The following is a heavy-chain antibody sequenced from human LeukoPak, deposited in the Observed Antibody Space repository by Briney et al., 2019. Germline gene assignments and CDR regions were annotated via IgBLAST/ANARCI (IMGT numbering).Heavy chain of an antibody. CDR3: ARWSYSSDWYFGTFDI. CDR2: IITYDGNT. Sequence: ASVKVSCKASGYTFNTYGISWVRQAPGQGLEWMGWIITYDGNTNYAQNLQGRVTMTTDTSTRTACMELRSLRSGDTAVYYCARWSYSSDWYFGTFDIWGQGTTVTISS. CDR1: GYTFNTYG. V-gene: IGHV1-18*01. J-gene: IGHJ3*02. D-gene: IGHD6-19*01.